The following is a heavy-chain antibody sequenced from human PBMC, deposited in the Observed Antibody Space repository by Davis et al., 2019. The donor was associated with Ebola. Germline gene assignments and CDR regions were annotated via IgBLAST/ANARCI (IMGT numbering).Heavy chain of an antibody. CDR1: GFNFDDHA. Sequence: SLKISCAASGFNFDDHAMHWVRQPPGKGLEWVSGISWHSRTVGYPDSVRGRFTISRDSAKKSVYLQMNSLRTDDTAFYYCTRVTAGMATHWGRGTLVTVSS. V-gene: IGHV3-9*01. CDR2: ISWHSRTV. CDR3: TRVTAGMATH. D-gene: IGHD5-24*01. J-gene: IGHJ4*02.